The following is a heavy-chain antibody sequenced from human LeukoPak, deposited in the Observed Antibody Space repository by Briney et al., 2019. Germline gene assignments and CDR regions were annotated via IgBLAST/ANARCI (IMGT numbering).Heavy chain of an antibody. CDR3: ASLSYERSGYWPDYFDY. D-gene: IGHD3-22*01. Sequence: SETLSLTCPVFGGSISSYYWNWIRQPPGKGLEWMGYIYYSGSTNYSPSLKSRVTISVDMSKNKLSMYLRSVTAAGTPLYTCASLSYERSGYWPDYFDYWGQGTLVTVSS. CDR2: IYYSGST. J-gene: IGHJ4*02. V-gene: IGHV4-59*08. CDR1: GGSISSYY.